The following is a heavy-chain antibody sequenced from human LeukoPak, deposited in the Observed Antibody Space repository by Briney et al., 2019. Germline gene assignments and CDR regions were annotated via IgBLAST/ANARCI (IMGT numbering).Heavy chain of an antibody. J-gene: IGHJ4*02. D-gene: IGHD3-3*01. CDR3: ASKLDYDFWSGYSG. CDR2: ISSSSSTI. Sequence: GGSLRLSCAASGFTFSNAWMSWVRQAPGKGLEWVSYISSSSSTIYYADSVKGRFTISRDNAKNSLYLQMNSLRAEDTAVYYCASKLDYDFWSGYSGWGQGTLVTVSS. V-gene: IGHV3-48*01. CDR1: GFTFSNAW.